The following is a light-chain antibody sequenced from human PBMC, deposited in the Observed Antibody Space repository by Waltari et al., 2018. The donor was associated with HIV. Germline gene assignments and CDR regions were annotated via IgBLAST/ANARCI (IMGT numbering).Light chain of an antibody. V-gene: IGKV4-1*01. CDR3: QQYYSSPLT. CDR1: QSVFFGSNNKNY. J-gene: IGKJ4*01. Sequence: IVMTQSPDSLTVSLGERATINCKSSQSVFFGSNNKNYLAWYQQKPGQPPKLLFYWASTRESGVPYRFSVSGSGTDFTLTISSLRTEDVAIYYCQQYYSSPLTFGGGTKVEI. CDR2: WAS.